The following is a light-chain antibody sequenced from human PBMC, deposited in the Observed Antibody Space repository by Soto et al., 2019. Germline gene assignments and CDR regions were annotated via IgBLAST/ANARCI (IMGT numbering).Light chain of an antibody. CDR1: SSDDGGYNY. Sequence: QSVLTQPASVSGSPGQSITISCTGTSSDDGGYNYVSWYQQHPGKAPKLMIYDVSSRPSGVSDRFSGSKSGNTASLTISGLQAEDEADYYCSSYTSSSTYVFGTGTKLTVL. V-gene: IGLV2-14*01. CDR2: DVS. CDR3: SSYTSSSTYV. J-gene: IGLJ1*01.